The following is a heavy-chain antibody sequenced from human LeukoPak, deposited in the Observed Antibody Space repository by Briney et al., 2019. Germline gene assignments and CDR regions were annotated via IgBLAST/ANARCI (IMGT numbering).Heavy chain of an antibody. D-gene: IGHD1-26*01. J-gene: IGHJ5*02. CDR1: GGSISSYY. V-gene: IGHV4-59*08. Sequence: PSETLSLTCTVSGGSISSYYWSWIRQPPGKGLEWIGYIYYSGSTNYNPSLKSRVTISVDTSKNQFSLKLSSVTAADTAVYYCASAHIVGATIGWFDPWGQGTLVTVSS. CDR2: IYYSGST. CDR3: ASAHIVGATIGWFDP.